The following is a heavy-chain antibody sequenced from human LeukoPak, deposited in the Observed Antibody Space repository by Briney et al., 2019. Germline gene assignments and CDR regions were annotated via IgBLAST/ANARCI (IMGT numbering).Heavy chain of an antibody. CDR2: ISGSGDST. V-gene: IGHV3-23*01. J-gene: IGHJ4*02. Sequence: PGGSLRLSCAASGFTFSNYAMRWVRQAPGKGLEWVSGISGSGDSTYYADSVKGRFTISRDNSKNTLYLQMNSLRAEDTAVYYCARDLGSYYDSSGYYYNWGQGTLVTVSS. CDR3: ARDLGSYYDSSGYYYN. D-gene: IGHD3-22*01. CDR1: GFTFSNYA.